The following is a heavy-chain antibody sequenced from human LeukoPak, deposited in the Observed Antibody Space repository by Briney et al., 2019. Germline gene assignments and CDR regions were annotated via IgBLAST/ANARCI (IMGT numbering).Heavy chain of an antibody. CDR2: IRYDGSNK. Sequence: PGGSLRLSCAASGFTFSSYGMHWVRQAPGKGLEWVAFIRYDGSNKYYADSVKGRFTISRDNSKDTLYLQMNSLRVEDTAVYYCAKAPYGGNPSGAFDIWGQGTMVTVSS. D-gene: IGHD4-23*01. CDR1: GFTFSSYG. CDR3: AKAPYGGNPSGAFDI. J-gene: IGHJ3*02. V-gene: IGHV3-30*02.